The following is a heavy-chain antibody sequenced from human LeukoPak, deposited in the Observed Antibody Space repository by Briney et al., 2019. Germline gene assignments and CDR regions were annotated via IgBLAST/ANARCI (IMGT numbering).Heavy chain of an antibody. Sequence: GGSLRLSCAASGFTFSTYNMNWIRQAPGKGLEWVSSITTGSTDIYYADSLKGRFTISRNDAKNSVYLQMNSLRVEDTAVYYCARDLPGVPIDHWGQGILVTVSS. CDR3: ARDLPGVPIDH. J-gene: IGHJ4*02. D-gene: IGHD7-27*01. CDR2: ITTGSTDI. CDR1: GFTFSTYN. V-gene: IGHV3-21*06.